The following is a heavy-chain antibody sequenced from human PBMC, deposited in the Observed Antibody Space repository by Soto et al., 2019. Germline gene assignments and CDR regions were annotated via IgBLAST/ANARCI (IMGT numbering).Heavy chain of an antibody. CDR1: GGSISSGGYY. Sequence: QVQLQESGPGLVKPSQTLSLTCTVSGGSISSGGYYWSWIRQHPGKGLEWIGYIYYSGSTYYNPSLQSRVTISVDTSKNQFSLKLSSVTAADTAVYYCARVNLVVYGESWWFDPWGQGTLVTVSS. J-gene: IGHJ5*02. CDR3: ARVNLVVYGESWWFDP. D-gene: IGHD4-17*01. CDR2: IYYSGST. V-gene: IGHV4-31*03.